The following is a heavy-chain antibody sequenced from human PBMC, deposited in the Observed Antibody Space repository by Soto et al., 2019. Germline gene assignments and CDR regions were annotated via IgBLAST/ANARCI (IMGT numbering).Heavy chain of an antibody. J-gene: IGHJ2*01. Sequence: QVQLVESGGGVVQPGRSLRLSCAASGFTFSSYGMHWVRQAPGKGLEWVAVIWYDGSNKYYADSVKGRFTISRDNSKNTLYLQMNSLRAEDTAVYYCARDHSSSWYWSRYFDLWGRGTLVTVSS. CDR2: IWYDGSNK. CDR3: ARDHSSSWYWSRYFDL. D-gene: IGHD6-13*01. CDR1: GFTFSSYG. V-gene: IGHV3-33*01.